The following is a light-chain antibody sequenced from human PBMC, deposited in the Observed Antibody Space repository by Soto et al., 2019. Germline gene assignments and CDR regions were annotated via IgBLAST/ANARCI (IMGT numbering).Light chain of an antibody. V-gene: IGKV3-20*01. Sequence: EIVLTQSPGTLSLSPGERATVSCRASQSVSSSHLAWYQQKPGQAPRLLISGASSRATGIPDRFTGSGSGTDFTLTISRLEPEDFAVYYCQQYGSSPRTFGQGTKVDIK. CDR1: QSVSSSH. CDR2: GAS. CDR3: QQYGSSPRT. J-gene: IGKJ1*01.